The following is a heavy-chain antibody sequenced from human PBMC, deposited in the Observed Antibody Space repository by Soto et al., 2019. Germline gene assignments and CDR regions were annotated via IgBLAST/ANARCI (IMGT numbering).Heavy chain of an antibody. D-gene: IGHD3-3*01. CDR2: IYYSGST. V-gene: IGHV4-59*01. Sequence: QVQLQESGPGLVKPSETLSLTCTVSGGSISTYYWSWIRQPPGKGLEWIGYIYYSGSTNYNPSLKSRVTISVDTSKNQFSLRLSSVSAADTAVYYCARDGSRYDFWSGPYYFAYWGQGTLVTVSS. J-gene: IGHJ4*02. CDR3: ARDGSRYDFWSGPYYFAY. CDR1: GGSISTYY.